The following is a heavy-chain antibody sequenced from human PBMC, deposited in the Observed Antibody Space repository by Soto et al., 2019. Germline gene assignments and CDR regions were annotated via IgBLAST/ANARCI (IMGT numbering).Heavy chain of an antibody. V-gene: IGHV3-48*01. CDR1: GFDLNVYS. CDR2: LNSGSTSV. D-gene: IGHD2-2*01. J-gene: IGHJ1*01. Sequence: CVASGFDLNVYSMNWVRQAPGKGLEWISFLNSGSTSVFYANSVKGRFTISRDNAKNSLYLQMNSLRAEDTAVYYCTSSTSPDAHWGQGTLVTVSS. CDR3: TSSTSPDAH.